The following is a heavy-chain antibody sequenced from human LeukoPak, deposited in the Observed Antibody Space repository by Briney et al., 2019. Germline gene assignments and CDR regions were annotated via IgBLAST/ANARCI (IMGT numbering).Heavy chain of an antibody. J-gene: IGHJ3*02. D-gene: IGHD3-3*01. CDR3: AGRFWSGSYWNAFDI. V-gene: IGHV4-30-4*01. Sequence: PSQTLSLTCTVSGGSISSGDYYWSWIRQPPGKGLEWIGYIYHSGSTYYNPSLKSRVTISVDRSKNQFSLKLSSVTAADTAVYYCAGRFWSGSYWNAFDIWGQGTMVTVSS. CDR1: GGSISSGDYY. CDR2: IYHSGST.